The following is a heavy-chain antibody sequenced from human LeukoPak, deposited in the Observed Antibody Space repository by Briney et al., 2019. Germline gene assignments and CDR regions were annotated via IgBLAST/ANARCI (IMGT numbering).Heavy chain of an antibody. Sequence: GGSLRLSCAASGYTFSSYAMSWVRQAPGKGLEWVSAISGSGGSTYYADSVKGRFTISRDNSKNTLYLQMNSLRAEDTALYYRAREKGNAFDIWGQGTKVTVSS. J-gene: IGHJ3*02. V-gene: IGHV3-23*01. CDR2: ISGSGGST. CDR3: AREKGNAFDI. D-gene: IGHD6-13*01. CDR1: GYTFSSYA.